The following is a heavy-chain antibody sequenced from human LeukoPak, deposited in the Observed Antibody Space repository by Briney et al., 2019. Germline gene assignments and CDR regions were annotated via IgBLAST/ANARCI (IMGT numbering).Heavy chain of an antibody. CDR2: IKQDGSEI. Sequence: GSLRLSCAASGFIFDIFWMRWVRQAPGKGLEWGANIKQDGSEIYYVDSVKGRFTISRDNAKNSLYLQMNSLRAEDTALYYCARDMSFSTSGWYGELDNWGQGTLVTVSS. V-gene: IGHV3-7*05. J-gene: IGHJ4*02. CDR1: GFIFDIFW. D-gene: IGHD6-19*01. CDR3: ARDMSFSTSGWYGELDN.